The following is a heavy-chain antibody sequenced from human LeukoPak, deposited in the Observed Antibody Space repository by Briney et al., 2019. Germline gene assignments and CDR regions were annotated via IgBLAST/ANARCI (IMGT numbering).Heavy chain of an antibody. CDR3: AREPPTARGPETPPGGYFDY. CDR2: IYTSGST. Sequence: PSQTLSLTCTVSGGSISSGSYYWSWIRQPAGKGLEWIGHIYTSGSTNYNPSLKSRVTISVDTSKNQFSLKLSSVTAADTAVYYCAREPPTARGPETPPGGYFDYWGQGTLVTVSS. J-gene: IGHJ4*02. V-gene: IGHV4-61*09. D-gene: IGHD1-14*01. CDR1: GGSISSGSYY.